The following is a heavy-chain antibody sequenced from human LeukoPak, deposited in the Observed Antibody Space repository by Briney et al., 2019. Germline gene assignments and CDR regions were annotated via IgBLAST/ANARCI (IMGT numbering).Heavy chain of an antibody. CDR1: GFTFNNYA. D-gene: IGHD2-2*01. CDR2: ISASGGTT. Sequence: GGSLRLSCAASGFTFNNYAMSWVRQAPGKGLEWVSAISASGGTTHYADSVKGRFTISRDNSENTLFLQMNSLRAEDTAVYYCAKEPREYCSSTSCPNWFDSWGQGTLVTVSS. CDR3: AKEPREYCSSTSCPNWFDS. J-gene: IGHJ5*01. V-gene: IGHV3-23*01.